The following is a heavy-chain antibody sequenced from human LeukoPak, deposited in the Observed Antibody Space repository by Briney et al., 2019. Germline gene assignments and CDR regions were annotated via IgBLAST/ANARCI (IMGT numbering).Heavy chain of an antibody. CDR2: INHSGST. V-gene: IGHV4-34*01. CDR1: GGSFSGYY. CDR3: ARALFFRYYYDSSGSTGLYYFDY. J-gene: IGHJ4*02. D-gene: IGHD3-22*01. Sequence: PSETLSLTCAVYGGSFSGYYWSWIRQPPGKGLEWIGEINHSGSTNYNPSLKSRVTISVDTSKNQFSLKLSSVTAADTAVYYCARALFFRYYYDSSGSTGLYYFDYWGQGTLVTVSS.